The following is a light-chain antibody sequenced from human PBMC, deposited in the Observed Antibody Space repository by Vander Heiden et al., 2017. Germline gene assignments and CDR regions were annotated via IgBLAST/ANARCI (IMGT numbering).Light chain of an antibody. V-gene: IGKV1-5*03. CDR3: QQYNTWA. J-gene: IGKJ1*01. CDR2: KTS. CDR1: RSISSW. Sequence: DIQMTQSPSTLSASVGDRVTITCRASRSISSWLAWYQQKPGKAPKLLIYKTSSLEIGVPSRFSGSGSGTEFTLTISSLQPDDFATYYCQQYNTWAFGQGTTVEVK.